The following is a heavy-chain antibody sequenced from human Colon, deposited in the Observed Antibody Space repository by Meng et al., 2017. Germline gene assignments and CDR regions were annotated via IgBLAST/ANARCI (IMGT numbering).Heavy chain of an antibody. D-gene: IGHD3-16*01. CDR1: GFTFSSYP. CDR2: ITNSGSYI. Sequence: GRLVGSGGGLVKPGGSLRLSCAASGFTFSSYPISWVRQAPGKGLEWVSYITNSGSYIYYADSVTGRFTISRDNAKNSLFLQMNSLREEDTAVYYCARVQSSWGLDFWGQGTLVTVSS. CDR3: ARVQSSWGLDF. J-gene: IGHJ4*02. V-gene: IGHV3-21*01.